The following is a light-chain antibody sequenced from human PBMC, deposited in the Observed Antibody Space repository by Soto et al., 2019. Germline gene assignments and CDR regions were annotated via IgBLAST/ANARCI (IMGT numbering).Light chain of an antibody. CDR2: DAS. CDR1: QPISTW. Sequence: DIQMTQSPSTLSASVGDRVTITCRASQPISTWLAWYQEKPGKAPKLLIYDASSLEGGVPSRFSGSGSGTQYTLTLRTLRPDVFAPYICHQYNYDRAPLAQGTKVE. V-gene: IGKV1-5*01. CDR3: HQYNYDRAP. J-gene: IGKJ1*01.